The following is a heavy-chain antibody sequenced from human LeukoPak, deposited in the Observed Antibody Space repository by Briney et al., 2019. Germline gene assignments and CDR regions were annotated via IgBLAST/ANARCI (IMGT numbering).Heavy chain of an antibody. CDR3: ARDEDYGIFVNVDY. Sequence: GASVKVSCKASGGTFSSYAISWVRQAPGQGLEWMGGIIPIFGTANYAQKFQGRVTITADKSTSTAYMELSSLRSDDTAVYYCARDEDYGIFVNVDYWGQGTLVTVSS. V-gene: IGHV1-69*06. D-gene: IGHD4-17*01. J-gene: IGHJ4*02. CDR1: GGTFSSYA. CDR2: IIPIFGTA.